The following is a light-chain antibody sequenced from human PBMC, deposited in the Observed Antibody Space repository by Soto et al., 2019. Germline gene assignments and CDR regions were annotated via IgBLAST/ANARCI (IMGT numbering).Light chain of an antibody. J-gene: IGKJ1*01. CDR3: QQYNIYSRT. CDR1: QSIFSY. Sequence: DVEMTQTPSTLSASVGDRVTITCRASQSIFSYLAWYQQKPGEAPKLLIYRASALISGVPARFSGGGSGTEYTLTISSLQPDDVATYYCQQYNIYSRTFGQGTKVDIK. V-gene: IGKV1-5*03. CDR2: RAS.